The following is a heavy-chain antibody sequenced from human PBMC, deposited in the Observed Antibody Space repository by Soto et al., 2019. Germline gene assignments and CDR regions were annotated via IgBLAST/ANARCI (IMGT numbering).Heavy chain of an antibody. CDR2: IIPIFDTA. V-gene: IGHV1-69*12. Sequence: QVQLVQSGAEVKKPGSSVKVSCKASGGTFSSYAISWVRQAPGQGLGWMGGIIPIFDTANYAQKFQGRVTITADESTSTAYMELRSLRSEDTAVYYCARHDCISSSCYYYYYYGMDVWGQGTTVTVSS. CDR1: GGTFSSYA. CDR3: ARHDCISSSCYYYYYYGMDV. J-gene: IGHJ6*02. D-gene: IGHD2-2*01.